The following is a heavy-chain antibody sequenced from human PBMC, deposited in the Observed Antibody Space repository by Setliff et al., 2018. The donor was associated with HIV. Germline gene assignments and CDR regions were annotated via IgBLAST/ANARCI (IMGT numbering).Heavy chain of an antibody. D-gene: IGHD2-21*01. CDR1: GGFFSSTNW. J-gene: IGHJ6*03. CDR3: VRERRTPSYSTSSGRTYQYNMDV. CDR2: IYGAGSA. V-gene: IGHV4-4*02. Sequence: KPSETLSLTCAVSGGFFSSTNWWAWVRQSPGKGLEWIGEIYGAGSANYNPSFTGRVIISGDKSKNQFSLKLKSVTAADTALYYCVRERRTPSYSTSSGRTYQYNMDVWG.